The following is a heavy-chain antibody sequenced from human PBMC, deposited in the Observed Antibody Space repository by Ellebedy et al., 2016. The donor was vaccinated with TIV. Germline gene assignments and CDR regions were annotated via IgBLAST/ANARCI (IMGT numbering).Heavy chain of an antibody. CDR2: INHSGST. D-gene: IGHD3-9*01. J-gene: IGHJ4*02. Sequence: SETLSLXXTVSGGSISSYYWSWIRQPPGKGLEWIGEINHSGSTNYNPSLKSRVTISVDTSKNQFSLKLSSVTAADTAVYYCARDPHYDILTGPADYWGQGTLVTVSS. CDR1: GGSISSYY. CDR3: ARDPHYDILTGPADY. V-gene: IGHV4-34*01.